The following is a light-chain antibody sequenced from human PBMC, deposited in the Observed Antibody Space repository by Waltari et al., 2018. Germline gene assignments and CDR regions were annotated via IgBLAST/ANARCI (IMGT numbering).Light chain of an antibody. J-gene: IGKJ1*01. CDR1: QSVRST. CDR3: QHYDHWTWT. V-gene: IGKV3D-15*01. CDR2: GSS. Sequence: DIVMTQSPATLSLSPGESATLSCRASQSVRSTFAWFHHKPGQPPRLLIYGSSTRATGTPAMFRGSGSGTEFSHTISSLQPEDFATYYCQHYDHWTWTFGQGTRVEAK.